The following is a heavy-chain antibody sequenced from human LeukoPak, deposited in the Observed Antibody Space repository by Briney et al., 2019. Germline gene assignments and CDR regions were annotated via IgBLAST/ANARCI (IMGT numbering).Heavy chain of an antibody. D-gene: IGHD6-13*01. CDR1: GGSISSYY. CDR3: ARSRGYFDY. V-gene: IGHV4-59*01. CDR2: NYYSGST. Sequence: PSETLSLTCTVSGGSISSYYWSWIRQPPGKGLEWIGYNYYSGSTNYNPSLKSRVTISVDTSKNQFSLKLSSVTAADTALYYCARSRGYFDYWGQGTLVTVSS. J-gene: IGHJ4*02.